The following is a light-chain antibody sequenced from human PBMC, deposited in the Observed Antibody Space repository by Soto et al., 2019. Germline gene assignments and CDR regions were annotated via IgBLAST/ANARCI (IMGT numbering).Light chain of an antibody. CDR1: NSDVGAFNY. CDR3: SSYTTSSTRV. CDR2: EVS. J-gene: IGLJ1*01. Sequence: QSALTQPASVSGSPGHSLAITCTGTNSDVGAFNYVSWYQQHPDKAPKLMIYEVSNRPSGVSNRFSGSKSVNTATLTISGLETEDEAYYCCSSYTTSSTRVFGTGTKVTVL. V-gene: IGLV2-14*03.